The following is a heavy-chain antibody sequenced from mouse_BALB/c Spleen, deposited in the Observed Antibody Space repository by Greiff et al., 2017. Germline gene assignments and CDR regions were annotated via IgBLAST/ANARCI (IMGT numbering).Heavy chain of an antibody. J-gene: IGHJ4*01. CDR1: GYTFTSYN. V-gene: IGHV1-12*01. Sequence: LQQPGAELVKPGASVKMSCKASGYTFTSYNMHWVKQTPGQGLEWIGAIYPGNGDTSYNQKFKGKATLTADKSSSTAYMQLSSLTSEDSAVYYCARDYYGSSLYYAMDYWGQGTSVTVSS. D-gene: IGHD1-1*01. CDR2: IYPGNGDT. CDR3: ARDYYGSSLYYAMDY.